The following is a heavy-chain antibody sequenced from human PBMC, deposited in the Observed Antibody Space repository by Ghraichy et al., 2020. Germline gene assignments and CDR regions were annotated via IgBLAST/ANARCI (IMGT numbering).Heavy chain of an antibody. CDR1: GGTFSSYA. V-gene: IGHV1-69*04. CDR3: ARENREMATIYFDY. Sequence: SVKVSCKASGGTFSSYAISWVRQAPGQGLEWMGRIIPILGIANYAQKFQGRVTITADKSTSTAYMELSSLRSEDTAVYYCARENREMATIYFDYWGQGTLVTVSS. D-gene: IGHD5-24*01. J-gene: IGHJ4*02. CDR2: IIPILGIA.